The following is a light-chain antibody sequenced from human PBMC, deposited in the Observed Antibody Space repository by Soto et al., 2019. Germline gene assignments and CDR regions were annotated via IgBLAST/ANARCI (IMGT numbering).Light chain of an antibody. V-gene: IGKV1-5*03. CDR3: QQYNGFWT. J-gene: IGKJ1*01. CDR1: QSISDL. Sequence: DIPMTQSPSTLSASVGDRVTITCRASQSISDLLAWYQQKPGKAPKLLIYEASSLKSGVPSRFSGSGSGTEYTLTISSLQPDDFASYYCQQYNGFWTFGQGTKVEIK. CDR2: EAS.